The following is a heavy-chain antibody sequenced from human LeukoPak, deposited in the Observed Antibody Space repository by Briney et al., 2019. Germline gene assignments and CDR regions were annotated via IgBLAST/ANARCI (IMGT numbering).Heavy chain of an antibody. CDR1: GFTFSTYG. Sequence: GGSLRLSCAASGFTFSTYGMHWVRQAPGKGLEWVAVISYDGGNKHYAASVKGRFTISRDNSKNTLYLQMDSLRAEDTAVYYCARKEGWYVFDYWGQGTRVSVSS. CDR2: ISYDGGNK. D-gene: IGHD6-19*01. J-gene: IGHJ4*02. V-gene: IGHV3-30*03. CDR3: ARKEGWYVFDY.